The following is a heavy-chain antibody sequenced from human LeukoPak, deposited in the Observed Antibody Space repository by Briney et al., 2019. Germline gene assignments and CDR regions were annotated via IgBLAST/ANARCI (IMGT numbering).Heavy chain of an antibody. CDR2: INSDGSWT. Sequence: GGSLRLSCAASGNYWMHWVRQAPGKGLVWVSHINSDGSWTSYADSVKGRFTISRDNSKNTLYVQMNSLRAEDTAVYYCAKGHYYGSGSLDYWGQGTLVTVSS. D-gene: IGHD3-10*01. V-gene: IGHV3-74*01. CDR3: AKGHYYGSGSLDY. J-gene: IGHJ4*02. CDR1: GNYW.